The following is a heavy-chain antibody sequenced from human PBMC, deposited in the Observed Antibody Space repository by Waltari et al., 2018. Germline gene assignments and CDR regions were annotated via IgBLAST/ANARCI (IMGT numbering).Heavy chain of an antibody. CDR2: ISAYNGNT. CDR1: GYTFTSYG. D-gene: IGHD2-15*01. Sequence: QVQLVQSGAEVKKPGASVKVSCKASGYTFTSYGISWVRQAPGQGLEWMGWISAYNGNTNYAQKLQGRVTMTTDTSTSTAYMELSRLRSDDTAVYYCARGRIFVVVVAATTGWFDPWGQGTLVTVSS. J-gene: IGHJ5*02. V-gene: IGHV1-18*01. CDR3: ARGRIFVVVVAATTGWFDP.